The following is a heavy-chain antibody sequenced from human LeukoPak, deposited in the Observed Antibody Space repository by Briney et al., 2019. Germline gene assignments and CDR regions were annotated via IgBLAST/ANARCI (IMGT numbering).Heavy chain of an antibody. Sequence: PGGSLRLSCAASGFTFHDYGMSWVRQAPGKGLEWVSGINWNGGSTGYADSVKGRFTISRDNAKNSLYLQMNSLRAEDTALYYCARVNYYDGSGCYYFDYWGQGTLVTVSS. CDR1: GFTFHDYG. CDR2: INWNGGST. CDR3: ARVNYYDGSGCYYFDY. J-gene: IGHJ4*02. D-gene: IGHD3-22*01. V-gene: IGHV3-20*04.